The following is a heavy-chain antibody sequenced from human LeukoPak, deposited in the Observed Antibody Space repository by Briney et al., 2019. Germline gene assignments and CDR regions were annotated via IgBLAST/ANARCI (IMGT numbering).Heavy chain of an antibody. Sequence: PGGSLRLSCAASGFTFSDYYMSWIRQAPGKGLEWVSYISSSGSTIYYADSVKGRFTISRDNAKNSLYLQMNSLRAEDTAVYYCVRDDRWLRRSSDFDYWGQGTLVTVSS. CDR3: VRDDRWLRRSSDFDY. D-gene: IGHD5-12*01. CDR1: GFTFSDYY. V-gene: IGHV3-11*04. CDR2: ISSSGSTI. J-gene: IGHJ4*02.